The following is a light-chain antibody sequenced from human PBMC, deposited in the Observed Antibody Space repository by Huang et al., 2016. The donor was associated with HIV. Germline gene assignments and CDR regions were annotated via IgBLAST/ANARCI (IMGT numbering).Light chain of an antibody. J-gene: IGKJ4*01. CDR1: QSVSSN. CDR2: GAS. Sequence: EIVITQSPATLSVSPGERATLSCRASQSVSSNLAWYQQKPGQAPSLLIYGASTRATGIPARFSGSGSGTDFTLTINSLQSEDFAIYYCQQYNNWLTFGGGTKVEIK. CDR3: QQYNNWLT. V-gene: IGKV3-15*01.